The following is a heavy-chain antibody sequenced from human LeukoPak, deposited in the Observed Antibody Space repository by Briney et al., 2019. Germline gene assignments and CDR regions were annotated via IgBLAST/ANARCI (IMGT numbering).Heavy chain of an antibody. CDR1: GGSISSGGYY. Sequence: SETLSLTCTVSGGSISSGGYYWSWIRQPPGKGLEWIGYIYHSGSTYYNPSLKSRVTISVDRSKNQFSLRLSSVTAADTAVYYCATRANSETWGQGTLVTVSS. CDR2: IYHSGST. CDR3: ATRANSET. J-gene: IGHJ5*02. V-gene: IGHV4-30-2*01.